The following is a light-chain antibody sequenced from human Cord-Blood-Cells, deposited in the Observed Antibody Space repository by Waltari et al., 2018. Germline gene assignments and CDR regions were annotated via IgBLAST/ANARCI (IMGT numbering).Light chain of an antibody. V-gene: IGLV2-14*01. CDR3: SSYTSSSTWV. J-gene: IGLJ3*02. Sequence: QSALTQPASVSGSPGQSITISCTGTSSDVGGYNYVSWYQQHPGKAPKLMLYDVSKRHSGVSNPFSGSKTGNTASLTISGLRAEDEADYYCSSYTSSSTWVFGGGTKLTVL. CDR2: DVS. CDR1: SSDVGGYNY.